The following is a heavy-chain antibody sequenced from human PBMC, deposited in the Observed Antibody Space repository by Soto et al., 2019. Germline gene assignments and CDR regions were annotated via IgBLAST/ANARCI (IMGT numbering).Heavy chain of an antibody. J-gene: IGHJ6*03. CDR2: XXXDGSEK. CDR3: XXXXXXXXXXXXXXXXXYMDV. Sequence: EVQLVESGGGLVQPGGSLRLSCAASGFTFSSYWMSWVRQAPGKGLEWVXXXXXDGSEKYYVDSVKGRFTISRDNAKXSXXXXXXXXXXXXXXXXXXXXXXXXXXXXXXXXXXXYMDVWGKGTTVTVSS. CDR1: GFTFSSYW. V-gene: IGHV3-7*01.